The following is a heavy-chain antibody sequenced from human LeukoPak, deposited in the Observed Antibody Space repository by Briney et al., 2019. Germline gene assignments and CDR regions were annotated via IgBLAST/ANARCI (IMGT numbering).Heavy chain of an antibody. D-gene: IGHD6-13*01. J-gene: IGHJ6*03. CDR3: AKDGGSSWYYYYYYMDV. CDR2: ISGSGGST. Sequence: PGGSLRLSCAASGFTFSSYSMNWVRQAPGKGLEWVSAISGSGGSTYYADSVKGRFTISRDNSKNTLYLQMNSLRAEDTAVYYCAKDGGSSWYYYYYYMDVWGKGTTVTISS. CDR1: GFTFSSYS. V-gene: IGHV3-23*01.